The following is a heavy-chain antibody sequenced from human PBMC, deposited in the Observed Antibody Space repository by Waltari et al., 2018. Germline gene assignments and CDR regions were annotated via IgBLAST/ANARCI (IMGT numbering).Heavy chain of an antibody. CDR2: IYYSGST. D-gene: IGHD2-15*01. J-gene: IGHJ4*02. Sequence: QLQLQESGPGLVKPSETLSLTCTVSGGSISSSSYYWGWIRQPPGKGLEWIGSIYYSGSTYYNPSLKSRVTISVDTSKNQVSLKLSSVTAADTAVYYCARDRWGVVVAARRDYWGQGTLVTVSS. CDR1: GGSISSSSYY. V-gene: IGHV4-39*02. CDR3: ARDRWGVVVAARRDY.